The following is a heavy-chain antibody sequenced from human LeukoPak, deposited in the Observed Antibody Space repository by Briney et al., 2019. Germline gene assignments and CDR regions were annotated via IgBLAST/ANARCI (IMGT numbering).Heavy chain of an antibody. CDR3: AKDPRRWELLPGSYLDY. CDR2: ISYDGSNK. V-gene: IGHV3-30*18. J-gene: IGHJ4*02. D-gene: IGHD1-26*01. CDR1: GFTFSSYG. Sequence: QPGGSLRLSCAASGFTFSSYGMHWVRQAPGKGLEWVAVISYDGSNKYYADSVKGRFTISRDNSKNTLYLQMNSLRAEDTAVYYCAKDPRRWELLPGSYLDYWGQGTLVTVSS.